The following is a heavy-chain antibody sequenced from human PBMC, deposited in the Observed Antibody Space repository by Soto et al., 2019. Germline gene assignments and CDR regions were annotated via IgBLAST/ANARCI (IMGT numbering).Heavy chain of an antibody. CDR3: ARDFVSDDYYYYYGMDV. CDR2: ISYDGSNK. V-gene: IGHV3-30-3*01. Sequence: GGSLRLSCAASGFTFSSYAMSWVRQAPGKGLEWVAVISYDGSNKYYADSVKGRFTISRDNSKNTLYLQMNSLRAEDTAVYYCARDFVSDDYYYYYGMDVWGQGTTVTVSS. J-gene: IGHJ6*02. CDR1: GFTFSSYA. D-gene: IGHD6-6*01.